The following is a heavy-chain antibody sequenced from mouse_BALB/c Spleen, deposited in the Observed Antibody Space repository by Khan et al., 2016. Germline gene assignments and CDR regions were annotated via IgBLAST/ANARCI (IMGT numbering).Heavy chain of an antibody. Sequence: QVQLKESGPGLVAPSQSLSITCTVSGFSLTSYGVHWVRQPPGKGLEWLGVIWAGGSTNYNSALMSRLRISKDNSKSQVYLKMNSLQTADTAMYYCARARGWYFDVWRAGTTVTVSS. J-gene: IGHJ1*01. D-gene: IGHD3-1*01. CDR3: ARARGWYFDV. V-gene: IGHV2-9*02. CDR2: IWAGGST. CDR1: GFSLTSYG.